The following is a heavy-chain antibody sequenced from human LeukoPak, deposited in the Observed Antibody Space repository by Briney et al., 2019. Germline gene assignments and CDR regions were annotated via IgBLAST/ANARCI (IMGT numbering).Heavy chain of an antibody. CDR3: ARILRGAFYHFHYMDV. CDR1: GGSFSGYY. V-gene: IGHV4-34*01. Sequence: SETLSLTCAVYGGSFSGYYWSWIRQPPGKGLEWIGEINHSGSTNYNPSLKSRVTISVDTSKNKFSLKLSSVTAADTAVYYCARILRGAFYHFHYMDVWGKGTTVTVSS. J-gene: IGHJ6*03. D-gene: IGHD3-3*01. CDR2: INHSGST.